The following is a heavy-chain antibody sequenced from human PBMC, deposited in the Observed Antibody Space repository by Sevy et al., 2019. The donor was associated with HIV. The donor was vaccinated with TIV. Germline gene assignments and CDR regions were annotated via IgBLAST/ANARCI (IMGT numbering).Heavy chain of an antibody. Sequence: SETLSLTCAVYGGSFSGYYWSWIRQPPGKGLEWIAEISHSGSTNYNPSLKSRVTISVATSKNQFSLKLSSVTAADTAVYYCAIRSGGHYFDCWGQGTLVTVSS. CDR1: GGSFSGYY. J-gene: IGHJ4*02. CDR3: AIRSGGHYFDC. CDR2: ISHSGST. D-gene: IGHD2-15*01. V-gene: IGHV4-34*01.